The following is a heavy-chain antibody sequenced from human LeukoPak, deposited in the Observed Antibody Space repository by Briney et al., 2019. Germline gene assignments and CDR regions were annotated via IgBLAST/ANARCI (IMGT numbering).Heavy chain of an antibody. D-gene: IGHD6-6*01. CDR3: AKDEYSSSFDY. CDR1: GFTFSSYA. CDR2: MSGSGSST. V-gene: IGHV3-23*01. J-gene: IGHJ4*02. Sequence: GGSLRLSCAASGFTFSSYAMSWVRQAPGKGLEWVSGMSGSGSSTFYADSVKGRFTISGDISKNTLYLQMNSLRAEDTAVYYCAKDEYSSSFDYWGQGTLVTVSS.